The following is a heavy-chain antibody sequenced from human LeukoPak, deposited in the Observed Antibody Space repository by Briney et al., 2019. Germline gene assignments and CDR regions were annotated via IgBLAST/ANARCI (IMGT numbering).Heavy chain of an antibody. CDR3: ARTSIAARRANAFDI. CDR2: IYHSGST. Sequence: PPQTLSPTCTVSGGSISCGGYSWSWIRQPPGKGLEWIGYIYHSGSTYYNPSLKSRVTISVDRSKNQFSLKLSSVTAADTAVYYCARTSIAARRANAFDIWGQGTMVTVSS. V-gene: IGHV4-30-2*01. D-gene: IGHD6-6*01. CDR1: GGSISCGGYS. J-gene: IGHJ3*02.